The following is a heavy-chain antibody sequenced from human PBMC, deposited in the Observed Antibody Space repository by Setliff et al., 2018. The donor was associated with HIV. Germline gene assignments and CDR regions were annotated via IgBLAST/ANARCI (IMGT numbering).Heavy chain of an antibody. Sequence: ESLKISCAASGFTLSDRNMDWVRQAPGKGLEWVGNMCHNENGVTTNQNPSLKSRVVMYLDRTKNEFSLSLFSATTADTAVYYCARDRGSGWYGYFQQWGQGSQVTVSS. CDR2: MCHNENGVTT. J-gene: IGHJ1*01. CDR1: GFTLSDRN. V-gene: IGHV4-59*11. CDR3: ARDRGSGWYGYFQQ. D-gene: IGHD6-19*01.